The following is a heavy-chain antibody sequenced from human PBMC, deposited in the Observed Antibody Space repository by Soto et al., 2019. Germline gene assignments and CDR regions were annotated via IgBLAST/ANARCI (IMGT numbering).Heavy chain of an antibody. CDR1: GFSFSSNW. J-gene: IGHJ5*02. CDR3: ARVYSSSSVMFDP. V-gene: IGHV3-74*01. D-gene: IGHD6-6*01. CDR2: INSDGSSA. Sequence: GGSLRLSCAASGFSFSSNWMHWVRQAPGKGLVWVSRINSDGSSAAYADSVKGRFTISRDNAKNTLYLQMNSLRAEDTAVYYCARVYSSSSVMFDPWGQGTLVTVSS.